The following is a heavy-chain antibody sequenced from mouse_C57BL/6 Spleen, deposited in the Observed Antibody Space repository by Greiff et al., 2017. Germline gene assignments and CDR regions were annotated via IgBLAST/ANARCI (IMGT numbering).Heavy chain of an antibody. CDR2: IYPGDGDT. V-gene: IGHV1-82*01. J-gene: IGHJ3*01. CDR1: GYAFSTSW. CDR3: ACSWDRAY. D-gene: IGHD3-3*01. Sequence: VKLQQSGPELVQPGASVKISCKASGYAFSTSWMNWVKQSPGTGLEWSGRIYPGDGDTNYNGKFMGKATLSADKSSSTPYMHLSSLTSADSAVYYGACSWDRAYWGQGTLVTVSA.